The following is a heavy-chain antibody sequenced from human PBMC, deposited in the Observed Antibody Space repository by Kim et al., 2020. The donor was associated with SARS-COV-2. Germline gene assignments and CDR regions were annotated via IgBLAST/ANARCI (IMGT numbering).Heavy chain of an antibody. CDR3: ARGGGAAAGS. J-gene: IGHJ4*02. D-gene: IGHD3-16*01. V-gene: IGHV3-66*01. CDR2: GST. Sequence: GSTYCAASVKGRFTIPRDNSNNILYLLMNSLGAEETAVYYCARGGGAAAGSWGQGTLVTVSS.